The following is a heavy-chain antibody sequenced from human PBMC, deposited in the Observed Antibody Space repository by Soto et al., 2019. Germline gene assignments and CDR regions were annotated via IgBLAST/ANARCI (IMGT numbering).Heavy chain of an antibody. CDR2: SYYSGST. CDR3: ATGNYYVWAGGNWYDP. CDR1: ESVSLSGGCY. V-gene: IGHV4-31*03. D-gene: IGHD3-10*02. J-gene: IGHJ5*02. Sequence: RSVSVSESVSLSGGCYRSKIRQHVGKGQGWIVYSYYSGSTYYNPSLKSRVTISVDTSKNQFSLKLSSVTAADTAVYYCATGNYYVWAGGNWYDPWGQGTLVTVSS.